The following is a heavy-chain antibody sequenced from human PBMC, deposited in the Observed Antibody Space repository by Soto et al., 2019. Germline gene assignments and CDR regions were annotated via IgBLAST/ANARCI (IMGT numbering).Heavy chain of an antibody. CDR1: GFTFSSYG. D-gene: IGHD2-15*01. CDR2: ISYDGSNK. V-gene: IGHV3-30*18. CDR3: AKGSRYCSGDNCYSYFDY. J-gene: IGHJ4*02. Sequence: GGSLRLSCAASGFTFSSYGMHWVRQAPGKGLEWVAVISYDGSNKYYADSVKGRFTISRDNSKNTLYLQMNSLRAEDTAVYYCAKGSRYCSGDNCYSYFDYWGQGTLVTVSS.